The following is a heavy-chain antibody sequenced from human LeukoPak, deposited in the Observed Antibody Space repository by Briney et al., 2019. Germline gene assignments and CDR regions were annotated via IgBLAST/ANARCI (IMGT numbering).Heavy chain of an antibody. V-gene: IGHV1-18*01. Sequence: ASVKVSCKASGYTFASYGISWVRQAPGQGLQWMGWISAYDGNTNYAQKLQGRVTLTTDTSTSTAYMELSSLRSEDTAVYYCAGTKKGYQLLSLFDYWGQGTLVTVSS. CDR1: GYTFASYG. CDR3: AGTKKGYQLLSLFDY. D-gene: IGHD2-2*01. J-gene: IGHJ4*02. CDR2: ISAYDGNT.